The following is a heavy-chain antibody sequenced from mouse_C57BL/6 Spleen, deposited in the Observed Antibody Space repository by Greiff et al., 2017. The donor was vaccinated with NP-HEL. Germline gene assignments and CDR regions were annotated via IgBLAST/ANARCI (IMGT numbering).Heavy chain of an antibody. CDR3: VRDGAPNYGSSNYYAMDY. V-gene: IGHV10-1*01. CDR1: GFSFNTYA. CDR2: IRSKSNNYAT. Sequence: EVQGVESGGGLVQPKGSLKLSCAASGFSFNTYAMNWVRQAPGKGLEWVARIRSKSNNYATYYADSVKDRFTISRDDSESMLYLQMNNLKTEDTAMYYCVRDGAPNYGSSNYYAMDYWGQGTSVTVSS. J-gene: IGHJ4*01. D-gene: IGHD1-1*01.